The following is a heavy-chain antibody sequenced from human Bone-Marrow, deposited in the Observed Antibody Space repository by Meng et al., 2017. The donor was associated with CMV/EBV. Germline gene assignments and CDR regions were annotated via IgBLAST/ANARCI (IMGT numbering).Heavy chain of an antibody. V-gene: IGHV1-18*01. D-gene: IGHD6-13*01. J-gene: IGHJ4*02. CDR3: AREAYSSSWYYFDY. Sequence: ASVKVSCKASGFTFTSSAVQWVRQAPGQGLEWMGWISAYNGNTNYAQKLQGRVTMTTDTSTSTAYMELRSLRSDDTAVYYCAREAYSSSWYYFDYWGQGTLVTVSS. CDR1: GFTFTSSA. CDR2: ISAYNGNT.